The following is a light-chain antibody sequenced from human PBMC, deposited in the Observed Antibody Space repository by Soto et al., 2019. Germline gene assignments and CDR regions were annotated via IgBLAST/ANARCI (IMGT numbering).Light chain of an antibody. CDR2: DAS. J-gene: IGKJ5*01. V-gene: IGKV3-11*01. CDR3: QQRSNWPPIT. CDR1: PSVSSSY. Sequence: ESVLTQSPATLSLSPGERATLSCRASPSVSSSYLAWYQQKPGQAPRLLIYDASNRATGIPARFSGSGSGTDFTLTISSLEPEDFAVYYCQQRSNWPPITFGQGTRLEIK.